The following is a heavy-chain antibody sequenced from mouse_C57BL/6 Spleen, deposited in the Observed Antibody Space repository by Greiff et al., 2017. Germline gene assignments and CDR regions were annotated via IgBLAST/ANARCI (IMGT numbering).Heavy chain of an antibody. J-gene: IGHJ3*01. CDR1: GYAFSSYW. CDR2: IYPGDGDT. Sequence: QVQLQQSGAELVKPGASVKISCKASGYAFSSYWMNWVKQRPGKGLEWIGQIYPGDGDTNYNGKFKGKATLTADKSSSTAYMQLSSLTSEDSAVXFCARHYSNYLFAYWGEGTLGTVSA. D-gene: IGHD2-5*01. CDR3: ARHYSNYLFAY. V-gene: IGHV1-80*01.